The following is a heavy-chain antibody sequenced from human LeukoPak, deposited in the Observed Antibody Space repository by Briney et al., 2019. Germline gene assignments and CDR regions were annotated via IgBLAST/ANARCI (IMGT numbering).Heavy chain of an antibody. CDR2: ISSSSSYI. J-gene: IGHJ4*02. Sequence: PGGSLRLSCAASGAAFTKYGMRWVRQAAGAGLGWVSSISSSSSYIYYADSVKGRFTVSRDNAKNSLYLQMNSLRAEDTAVYYCARDKPVDYWGQGTLATVSS. CDR3: ARDKPVDY. V-gene: IGHV3-21*01. CDR1: GAAFTKYG.